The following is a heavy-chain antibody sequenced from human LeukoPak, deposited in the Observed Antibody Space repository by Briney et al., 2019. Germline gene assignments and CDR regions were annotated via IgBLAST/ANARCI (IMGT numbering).Heavy chain of an antibody. CDR2: INHSGIT. J-gene: IGHJ6*02. D-gene: IGHD1-26*01. CDR1: GGSFSGYY. Sequence: SETLSLTCAVYGGSFSGYYWSWIRQPPGKGLEWIGEINHSGITNYNPSLKSRVTISVDTSKNQFSLKLSSVTSADTAVYYCARVGGSNHYYYGMDVWGQGTTVTVSS. V-gene: IGHV4-34*01. CDR3: ARVGGSNHYYYGMDV.